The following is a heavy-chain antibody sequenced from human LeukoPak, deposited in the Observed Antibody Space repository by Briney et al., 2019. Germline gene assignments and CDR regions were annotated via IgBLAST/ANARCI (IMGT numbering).Heavy chain of an antibody. V-gene: IGHV3-23*01. D-gene: IGHD6-19*01. CDR3: ARRSGIAVAGAFDY. CDR2: ISGSGDST. J-gene: IGHJ4*02. Sequence: QPGGSLRLSCAASGFPFTTYAMSWVRQAPGKGLEWVSAISGSGDSTYYADSVKGRFTISRDNSKNTLYLQMNSLRAEDTAVYYCARRSGIAVAGAFDYWGQGTLVTVSS. CDR1: GFPFTTYA.